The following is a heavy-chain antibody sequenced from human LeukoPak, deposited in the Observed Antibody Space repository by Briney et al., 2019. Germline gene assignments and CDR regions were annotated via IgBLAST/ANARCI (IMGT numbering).Heavy chain of an antibody. J-gene: IGHJ6*03. V-gene: IGHV1-8*01. CDR3: ATAAGKARDYYYYHYMDV. CDR1: GYTFTSYD. D-gene: IGHD6-13*01. CDR2: MNPNSGNT. Sequence: ASVKVSCKASGYTFTSYDINWVRQATGQGLEWMGWMNPNSGNTGYAQKFQGRVTMTRNTSISTAYMELSSLRSEDTAVYYCATAAGKARDYYYYHYMDVRGKGTTVTVSS.